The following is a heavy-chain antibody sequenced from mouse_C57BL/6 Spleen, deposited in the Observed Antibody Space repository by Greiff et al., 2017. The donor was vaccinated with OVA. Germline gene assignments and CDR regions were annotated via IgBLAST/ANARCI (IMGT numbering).Heavy chain of an antibody. Sequence: VQLQQPGAELVKPGASVKLSYKASGYTFTSYWMQWVKQRPGQGLEWIGEIDPSDSYTNYNQKFKGKATLTVDTSSSTAYMQLSSLTSEDSAVYYCARYDGYGFAYWGQGTLVTVSA. J-gene: IGHJ3*01. CDR2: IDPSDSYT. V-gene: IGHV1-50*01. D-gene: IGHD2-3*01. CDR3: ARYDGYGFAY. CDR1: GYTFTSYW.